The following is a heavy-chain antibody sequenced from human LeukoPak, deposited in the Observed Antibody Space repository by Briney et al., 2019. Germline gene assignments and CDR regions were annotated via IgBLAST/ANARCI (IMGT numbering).Heavy chain of an antibody. CDR1: GYTFTGYY. CDR2: INPNSGGT. Sequence: GASVKVSCKASGYTFTGYYMHWVRQAPGQGLEWMGWINPNSGGTNYAQKVQGRVTMTSDTSISTAYMELSRLRSDDTAVYYCARPNPPRYGSWSYSSCYWGQGTLFTAS. D-gene: IGHD3-10*01. J-gene: IGHJ4*02. CDR3: ARPNPPRYGSWSYSSCY. V-gene: IGHV1-2*02.